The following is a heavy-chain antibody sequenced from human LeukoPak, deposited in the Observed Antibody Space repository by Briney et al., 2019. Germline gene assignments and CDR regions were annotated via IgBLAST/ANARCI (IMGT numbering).Heavy chain of an antibody. CDR3: TTGWRFLEWPDDAFDI. CDR2: IKSKTDGGTT. Sequence: PGGSLRLSCAASGFTFSNAWMSWVRQAPGKGLEWVGRIKSKTDGGTTDYAAPVKGRFTISRDDSKNTLYLQMNSLKTEDTAVYYCTTGWRFLEWPDDAFDIWGQGTMVTVSS. D-gene: IGHD3-3*01. J-gene: IGHJ3*02. CDR1: GFTFSNAW. V-gene: IGHV3-15*01.